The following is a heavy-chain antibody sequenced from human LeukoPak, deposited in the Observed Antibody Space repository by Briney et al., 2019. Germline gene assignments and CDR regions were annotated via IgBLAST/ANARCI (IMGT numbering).Heavy chain of an antibody. CDR3: ARRGYCSTTSCAVSYLDL. V-gene: IGHV5-51*01. CDR2: IYPGDSDT. J-gene: IGHJ2*01. CDR1: GYSFTSYW. D-gene: IGHD2-2*01. Sequence: GESLKISCKGSGYSFTSYWIGWVRQMPGKGLEWMGIIYPGDSDTRYSPSFQGQVTISADKSISTAYLQWSSLKASDTAMYYCARRGYCSTTSCAVSYLDLWGRGTLVTVSS.